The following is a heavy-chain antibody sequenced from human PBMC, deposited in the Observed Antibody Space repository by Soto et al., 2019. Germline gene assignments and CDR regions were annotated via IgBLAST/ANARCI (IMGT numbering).Heavy chain of an antibody. Sequence: GESLKISCKGSGYSFAGYWITWVRQKPGKGLEWMGRIDPSDSQTYYSPSFRGHVTISVIKSITTVFLQWSSLRASDTAMYYCARQIYDSDTGPNFQYYFDSWGQGTPVTVSS. J-gene: IGHJ4*02. CDR1: GYSFAGYW. D-gene: IGHD3-22*01. CDR3: ARQIYDSDTGPNFQYYFDS. CDR2: IDPSDSQT. V-gene: IGHV5-10-1*01.